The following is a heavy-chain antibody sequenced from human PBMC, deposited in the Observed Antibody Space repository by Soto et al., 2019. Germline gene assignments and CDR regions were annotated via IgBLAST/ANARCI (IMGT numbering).Heavy chain of an antibody. Sequence: GESLKISCKGSGYSFAGYWITWVRQKPGKGLEWMGRIDPSDSQTYYSPSFRGHVTISVIKSITTVFLQWSSLRASDTAMYYCARQIYDSDTGPNFQYYFDSWGQGTPVTVSS. J-gene: IGHJ4*02. CDR1: GYSFAGYW. D-gene: IGHD3-22*01. CDR3: ARQIYDSDTGPNFQYYFDS. CDR2: IDPSDSQT. V-gene: IGHV5-10-1*01.